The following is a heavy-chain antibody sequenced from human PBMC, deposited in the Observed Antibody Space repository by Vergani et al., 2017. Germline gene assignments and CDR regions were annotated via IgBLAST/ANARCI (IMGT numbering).Heavy chain of an antibody. V-gene: IGHV1-18*01. CDR1: GYTFTSYG. D-gene: IGHD5-18*01. J-gene: IGHJ6*02. CDR3: ARDVEQGYSYGYHWYYYGMDV. Sequence: QVQLVQSGAEVKKPGASVKVSCKASGYTFTSYGISWVRQAPGQGLEWMGWISAYNGNTNYAQKLQGRVTMTTDTSTSTAYMELSSLRSDDTAVYYCARDVEQGYSYGYHWYYYGMDVWGQGTTVTVSS. CDR2: ISAYNGNT.